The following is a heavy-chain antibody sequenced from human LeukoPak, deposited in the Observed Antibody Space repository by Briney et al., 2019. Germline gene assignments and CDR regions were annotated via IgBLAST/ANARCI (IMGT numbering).Heavy chain of an antibody. CDR3: ARDALSDTYYYDSSGYYHRPLFDY. J-gene: IGHJ4*02. CDR1: GYTFTAFY. Sequence: ASVKVSCKASGYTFTAFYMHWVRQALGQGLEWMGWINPNSGGTNYAQKFQGRVTMTRDTSISTAYMELSRLRSDDTAVYYCARDALSDTYYYDSSGYYHRPLFDYWGQGTLVTVSS. CDR2: INPNSGGT. D-gene: IGHD3-22*01. V-gene: IGHV1-2*02.